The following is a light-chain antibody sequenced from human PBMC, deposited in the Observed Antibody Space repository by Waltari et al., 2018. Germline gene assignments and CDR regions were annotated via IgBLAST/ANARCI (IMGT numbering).Light chain of an antibody. V-gene: IGKV1-39*01. J-gene: IGKJ5*01. CDR2: AAS. Sequence: DIQMTQSPSSLSASVGDRVTIPCRASQTINTYLNWYERKPGNAPTLLIYAASNLNSGVPSRFSGSGSGTAFTLTISSLQPEDFATYYCQQNYSNIIAFGQGTRLDFK. CDR1: QTINTY. CDR3: QQNYSNIIA.